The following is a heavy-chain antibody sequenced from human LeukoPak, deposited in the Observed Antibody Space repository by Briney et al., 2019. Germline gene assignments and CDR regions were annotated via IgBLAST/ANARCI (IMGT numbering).Heavy chain of an antibody. V-gene: IGHV3-7*02. Sequence: PGGSLRLSCAASGFSYSTYWMTWVRQAPGKGLEWEANINPDGSEKDYVDSVKGRFTISRDNAKNSLDLQMNNLRAEDTAVYFCARGHHYSIYWGQGTLVTVSS. CDR1: GFSYSTYW. J-gene: IGHJ4*02. CDR3: ARGHHYSIY. CDR2: INPDGSEK.